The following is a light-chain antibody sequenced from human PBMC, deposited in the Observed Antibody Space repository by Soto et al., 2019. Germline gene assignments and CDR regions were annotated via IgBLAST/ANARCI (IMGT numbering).Light chain of an antibody. Sequence: DIQMTQSHSTLSASVGDRVTIACRASQSISSYLAWYQQKPGKAPNLLIYKASNLASGVPSRFTGGWSGTDFTLTINSLQPDDSATYFCQQYNSYSYTFGQGTKLEIK. CDR3: QQYNSYSYT. CDR1: QSISSY. V-gene: IGKV1-5*03. CDR2: KAS. J-gene: IGKJ2*01.